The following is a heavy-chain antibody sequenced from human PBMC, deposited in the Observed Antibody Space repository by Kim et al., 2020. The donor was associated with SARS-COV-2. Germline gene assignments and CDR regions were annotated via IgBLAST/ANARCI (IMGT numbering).Heavy chain of an antibody. V-gene: IGHV1-46*01. Sequence: PNVQGRVTLTWDTSTSTVYMELSSLRSEDTAVYYCARSRVMGATAPVDYWGQGTLVTVSA. J-gene: IGHJ4*02. D-gene: IGHD1-26*01. CDR3: ARSRVMGATAPVDY.